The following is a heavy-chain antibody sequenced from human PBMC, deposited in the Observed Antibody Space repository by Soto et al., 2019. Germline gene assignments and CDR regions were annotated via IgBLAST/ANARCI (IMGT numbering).Heavy chain of an antibody. CDR1: GGSISSRSYF. CDR3: ARRPTAVAQQPFDY. CDR2: LHYSGTS. Sequence: QLQLQESGPGLVKPSETLSLTCTVSGGSISSRSYFWGWIRQPPGRGLEWIGSLHYSGTSHYNQSLKTQIPTPFDTAENQFSPKLPSVPAAATVVYFCARRPTAVAQQPFDYWGGEPWSPSPQ. J-gene: IGHJ4*02. D-gene: IGHD6-19*01. V-gene: IGHV4-39*01.